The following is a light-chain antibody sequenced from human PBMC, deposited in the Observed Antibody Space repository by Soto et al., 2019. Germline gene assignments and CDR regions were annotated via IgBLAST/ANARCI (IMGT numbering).Light chain of an antibody. Sequence: DIQMTQSPSSLSASVGDRVTVTCRASQSISNFLNWYQHKPGKDPKLLIYAASSLQSGVPSRFSGSGSGTDFTLTISSLQAEDFATYYCQQSYSTPWTFGQGTKVEIK. CDR3: QQSYSTPWT. CDR2: AAS. J-gene: IGKJ1*01. V-gene: IGKV1-39*01. CDR1: QSISNF.